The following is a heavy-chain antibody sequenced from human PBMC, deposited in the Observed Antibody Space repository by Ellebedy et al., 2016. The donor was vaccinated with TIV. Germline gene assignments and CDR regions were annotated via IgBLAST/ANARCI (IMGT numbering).Heavy chain of an antibody. CDR2: IYSIGST. D-gene: IGHD3-10*01. J-gene: IGHJ2*01. V-gene: IGHV4-59*13. CDR1: GDSINDYF. CDR3: ARSRQGGYWYFDL. Sequence: SETLSLXXSVSGDSINDYFCTWVRQPPGKGLEWIGNIYSIGSTKYNPSLQSRLVISIDTSRNQLYLSLTSVTATDTAIYFCARSRQGGYWYFDLWGRGTLVTVSS.